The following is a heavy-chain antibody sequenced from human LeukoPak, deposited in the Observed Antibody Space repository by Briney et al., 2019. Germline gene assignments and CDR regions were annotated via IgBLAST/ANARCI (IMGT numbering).Heavy chain of an antibody. V-gene: IGHV3-23*01. D-gene: IGHD5-24*01. Sequence: GGSLRLSCAASGFTFSSYSMNWVRQAPGKGLEWVSLIGASGESTYYADSVKGRFTISRDNSKNTLSLQMNSLRVEDTAMYFCAKDIQLSTWGLGTMVTVSS. CDR2: IGASGEST. J-gene: IGHJ3*01. CDR3: AKDIQLST. CDR1: GFTFSSYS.